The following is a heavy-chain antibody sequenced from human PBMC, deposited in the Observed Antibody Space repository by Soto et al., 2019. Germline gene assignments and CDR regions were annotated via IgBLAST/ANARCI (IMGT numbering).Heavy chain of an antibody. Sequence: QVQLVQSGAEVKKPGSSVKVSCTASGGTFSSYAISWVRQAPGQGLEWMGGIIPIFGTANYAQKFQGRVTITADESTSTAYMEVSSLRSEDTAVYYCARYRVAAAGTLDYWGQGTLVTVSS. CDR1: GGTFSSYA. D-gene: IGHD6-13*01. V-gene: IGHV1-69*01. J-gene: IGHJ4*02. CDR2: IIPIFGTA. CDR3: ARYRVAAAGTLDY.